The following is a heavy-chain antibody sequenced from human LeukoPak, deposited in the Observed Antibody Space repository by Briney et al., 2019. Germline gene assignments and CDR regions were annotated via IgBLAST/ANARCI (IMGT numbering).Heavy chain of an antibody. V-gene: IGHV4-59*01. J-gene: IGHJ3*02. CDR1: AGAISGYY. CDR3: ARWLTYYFDSSGYYVTDAFVI. D-gene: IGHD3-22*01. CDR2: IYYSRST. Sequence: PSETLSLTCTDPAGAISGYYGSWIRQPPGKGLHSFWNIYYSRSTSYNPYLKSLVTMSVETSKDQFSLKLTSVTVVDPAVYYCARWLTYYFDSSGYYVTDAFVIWGQGTMVTVSS.